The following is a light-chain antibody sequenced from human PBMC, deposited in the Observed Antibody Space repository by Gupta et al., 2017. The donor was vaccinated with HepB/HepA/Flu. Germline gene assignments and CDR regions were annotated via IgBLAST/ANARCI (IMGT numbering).Light chain of an antibody. CDR3: QQECSSPIT. CDR2: GAS. V-gene: IGKV3-20*01. J-gene: IGKJ4*01. Sequence: EIVFTASPGTLSWSPGERATLSCRASQSVSKSKLAWYQQKAGQAPRLLIYGASSSVSGTDFTLTITRREPEDFAMYYCQQECSSPITFGRGTQVDIK. CDR1: QSVSKSK.